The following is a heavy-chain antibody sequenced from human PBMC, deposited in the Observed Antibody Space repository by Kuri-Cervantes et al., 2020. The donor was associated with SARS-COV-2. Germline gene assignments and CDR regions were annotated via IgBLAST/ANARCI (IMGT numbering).Heavy chain of an antibody. V-gene: IGHV3-33*03. CDR3: AKHDFWSGSYVPDYHYFYIDA. CDR2: IWYDGSNK. J-gene: IGHJ6*03. CDR1: GFTFSSYG. D-gene: IGHD3-3*01. Sequence: GGSLRLSCAASGFTFSSYGMHRVRQAPGKGLEWVAVIWYDGSNKYYADSVKGRFTISRDKSRNTLFLQMNSLRAEDTAVYYCAKHDFWSGSYVPDYHYFYIDAWGKGTTVTVSS.